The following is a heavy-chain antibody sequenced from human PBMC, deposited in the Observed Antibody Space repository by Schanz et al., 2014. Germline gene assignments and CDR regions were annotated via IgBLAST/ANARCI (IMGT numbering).Heavy chain of an antibody. CDR3: ARERDALDI. J-gene: IGHJ3*02. Sequence: QVQLQQSGPGLVKPSQTLSLTCTGSGDSISSSGSYWTWIRQHPGKGLEWIGYIYYRGSTYYNPSLKSRVTISTDMSRNQFSLRLKSVTAADTALYYCARERDALDIWGQGTMVIVSS. CDR1: GDSISSSGSY. V-gene: IGHV4-31*03. CDR2: IYYRGST.